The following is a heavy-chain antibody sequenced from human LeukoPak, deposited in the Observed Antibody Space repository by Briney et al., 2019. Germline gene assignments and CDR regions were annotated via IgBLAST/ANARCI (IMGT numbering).Heavy chain of an antibody. D-gene: IGHD1-1*01. V-gene: IGHV3-23*01. Sequence: PGGSLRLSCAASGFTFSNYGLSWVRQAPGKGLEWVSAITGSGGSTYYADSVKGRFTISRDNSKNTLYLQINSLRVEDTAVYYCARDQLGAVLYFDYWGQGALVTVSS. CDR1: GFTFSNYG. CDR3: ARDQLGAVLYFDY. CDR2: ITGSGGST. J-gene: IGHJ4*02.